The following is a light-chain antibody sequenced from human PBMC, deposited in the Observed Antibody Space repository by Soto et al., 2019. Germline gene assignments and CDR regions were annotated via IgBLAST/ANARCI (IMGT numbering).Light chain of an antibody. V-gene: IGKV1-5*03. CDR3: QQYKTFPWT. J-gene: IGKJ1*01. CDR1: QSISNW. Sequence: DIEMTQSPSTLSASVGDRVTITCRASQSISNWLAWYQQKPGKAHKLLNYKATTLEKGVPSRFIGSGSGTEFTLTISSPQPDDFATYYCQQYKTFPWTFGQGTKVEIK. CDR2: KAT.